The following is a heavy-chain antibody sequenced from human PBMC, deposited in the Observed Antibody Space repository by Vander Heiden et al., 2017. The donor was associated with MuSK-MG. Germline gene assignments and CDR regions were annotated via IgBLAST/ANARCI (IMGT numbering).Heavy chain of an antibody. CDR2: IRDKANSYAT. V-gene: IGHV3-73*01. CDR1: GFTFSGSA. Sequence: EVQLVASGGGLVQPGGSLTLSCAVPGFTFSGSAMPCARQASGKGLEWVGRIRDKANSYATEYAASVKGRFTISRDDSKNTAYLQMNSLKTEDTAVYYCTRLFHDSVSLDYWGQGTLVTVSS. J-gene: IGHJ4*02. D-gene: IGHD3-22*01. CDR3: TRLFHDSVSLDY.